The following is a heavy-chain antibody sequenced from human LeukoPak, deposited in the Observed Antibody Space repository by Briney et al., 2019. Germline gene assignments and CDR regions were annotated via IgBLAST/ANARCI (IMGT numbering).Heavy chain of an antibody. J-gene: IGHJ4*02. CDR3: TRGDRGYSYGH. CDR2: INSDGSNT. D-gene: IGHD5-18*01. Sequence: GGSLRLSCAASGFTFSSYWMHWVRQAPGKGLVWVSRINSDGSNTNYADSVKGRFTISRDNAGNTLYLEVSSLRAEDTAVYYCTRGDRGYSYGHWGQGTLVTVSS. CDR1: GFTFSSYW. V-gene: IGHV3-74*01.